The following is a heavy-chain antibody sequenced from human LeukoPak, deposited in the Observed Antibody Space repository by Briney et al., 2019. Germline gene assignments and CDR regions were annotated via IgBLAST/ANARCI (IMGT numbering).Heavy chain of an antibody. Sequence: GGSLRLSCAASGFTFRSNYMTWVRQAPGKALEWGSVIYSGSSTYFADSVKGRFTISRDNSKNTLYLQMNSLRAEDTAVYYCARGLKYSSGWYYFDYWGQGTVVTVSA. CDR1: GFTFRSNY. J-gene: IGHJ4*02. CDR2: IYSGSST. V-gene: IGHV3-53*01. CDR3: ARGLKYSSGWYYFDY. D-gene: IGHD6-19*01.